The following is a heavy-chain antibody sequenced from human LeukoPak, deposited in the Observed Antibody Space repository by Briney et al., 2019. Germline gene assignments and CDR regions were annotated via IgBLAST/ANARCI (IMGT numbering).Heavy chain of an antibody. CDR3: AKSSGWSTRWFDP. Sequence: GGSLRLSCAASGFTFSNYAMRWVRQAPGKGLEWVSGISGSGDSTYYADSVKGRFTISRDNSKNTLYLQMNSLRAEDTAVYYCAKSSGWSTRWFDPWGQGTLVTVSS. V-gene: IGHV3-23*01. D-gene: IGHD6-19*01. CDR1: GFTFSNYA. J-gene: IGHJ5*02. CDR2: ISGSGDST.